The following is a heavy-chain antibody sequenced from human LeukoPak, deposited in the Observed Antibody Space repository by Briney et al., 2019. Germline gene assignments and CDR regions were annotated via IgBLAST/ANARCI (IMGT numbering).Heavy chain of an antibody. Sequence: PSETLSLTCNVSGGSMSSYYWSWIRQPPGKGVEWIGYIYNSGSTNYNSALKGRVTILVDTSKSQFSLKLTSVTAADTAVYYCARGLTGTQLDFFDYWGQGTLVTVSS. J-gene: IGHJ4*02. CDR2: IYNSGST. CDR3: ARGLTGTQLDFFDY. D-gene: IGHD1-20*01. CDR1: GGSMSSYY. V-gene: IGHV4-59*01.